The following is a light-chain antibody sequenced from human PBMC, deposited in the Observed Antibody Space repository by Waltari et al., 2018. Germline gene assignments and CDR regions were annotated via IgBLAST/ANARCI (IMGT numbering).Light chain of an antibody. CDR3: QQYGSSIMYT. Sequence: LLTHTPGTLSLSPGQSATLSCRASQRLTKSTLAWYQQYPLQAPRLLIYGASSRAACIPDRFSGSGSGTDFTLTISRLEPEDFAVYYCQQYGSSIMYTFGQGTKLEV. J-gene: IGKJ2*01. V-gene: IGKV3-20*01. CDR1: QRLTKST. CDR2: GAS.